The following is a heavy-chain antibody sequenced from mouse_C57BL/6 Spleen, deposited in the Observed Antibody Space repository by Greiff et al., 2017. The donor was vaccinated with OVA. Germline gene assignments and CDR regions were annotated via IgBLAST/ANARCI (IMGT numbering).Heavy chain of an antibody. Sequence: QVQLKQPGAELVRPGSSVKLSCKASGYTFTSYWMDWVKQRPGQGLEWIGNIYPSDSETHYNQKFKDKATLTVDKSSSTAYMQLSSLTSEDSAVYYCARGGSYIDYWGQGTTLTVSS. J-gene: IGHJ2*01. CDR3: ARGGSYIDY. V-gene: IGHV1-61*01. D-gene: IGHD1-1*01. CDR2: IYPSDSET. CDR1: GYTFTSYW.